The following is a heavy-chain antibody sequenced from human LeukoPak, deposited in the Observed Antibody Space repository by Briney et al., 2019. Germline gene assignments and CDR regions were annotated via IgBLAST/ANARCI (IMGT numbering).Heavy chain of an antibody. CDR1: GGSISSSNW. CDR3: ASGIAAAGTAFDI. Sequence: PSETLSLTCAVSGGSISSSNWWSWVRQPPGKGLEWIGEIYHSGSTNYNPSLKSRVTISVDKSKNQFSLKLSSVTAADTAVYYCASGIAAAGTAFDIWGQGTMVTVSS. J-gene: IGHJ3*02. CDR2: IYHSGST. V-gene: IGHV4-4*02. D-gene: IGHD6-13*01.